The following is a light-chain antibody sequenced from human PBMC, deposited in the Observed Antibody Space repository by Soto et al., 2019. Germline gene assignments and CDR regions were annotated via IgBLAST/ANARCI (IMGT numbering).Light chain of an antibody. CDR2: GAS. Sequence: EIVMTQSPATLSVSPGERATLSCRATPGVSSNLAWYQQKPGQAPRLLIYGASIRATGIPARFSGSGSGTEFTLTISSLQSEDFAVYYCQQYNNWPPLMSTFGQGTKLEIK. V-gene: IGKV3-15*01. CDR1: PGVSSN. CDR3: QQYNNWPPLMST. J-gene: IGKJ2*01.